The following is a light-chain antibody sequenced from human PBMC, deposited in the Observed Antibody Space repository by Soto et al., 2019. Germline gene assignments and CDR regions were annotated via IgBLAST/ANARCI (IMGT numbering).Light chain of an antibody. CDR3: SSYTSSSTLWV. V-gene: IGLV2-14*01. Sequence: QSALTQPASVSGSPGQSITISCTGTSSDVGGYNYVSWYQQHPDKAPKLMIYEVSNRPSGLSNRFSGSKSGNTASLTISGLQAEDEADYYCSSYTSSSTLWVFGGGTKVTVL. CDR1: SSDVGGYNY. CDR2: EVS. J-gene: IGLJ3*02.